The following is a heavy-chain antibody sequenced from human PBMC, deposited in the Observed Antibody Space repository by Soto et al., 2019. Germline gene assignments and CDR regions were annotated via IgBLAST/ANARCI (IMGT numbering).Heavy chain of an antibody. Sequence: ASVKVSCKASGYTFTSYGISWVRQAPGQGLEWMGWISAYNGNTNYAQKLQGRVTMTTDTSTSTAYMELRSLRSDDTALYYCARDRGILTPPRVFDPWGQGTLVTVSS. CDR2: ISAYNGNT. J-gene: IGHJ5*02. CDR1: GYTFTSYG. V-gene: IGHV1-18*01. CDR3: ARDRGILTPPRVFDP. D-gene: IGHD3-9*01.